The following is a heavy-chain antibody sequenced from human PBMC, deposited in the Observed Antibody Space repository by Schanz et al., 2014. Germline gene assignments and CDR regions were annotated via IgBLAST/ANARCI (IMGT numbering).Heavy chain of an antibody. D-gene: IGHD3-10*01. J-gene: IGHJ4*02. CDR2: INGDGSRT. CDR3: ARIGGSVFDY. V-gene: IGHV3-23*01. Sequence: EVQLLESGGGLIQPGGSLRLSCAASGFIFGSSVMAWVRQAPGKGLEWVSRINGDGSRTAYADSVKGRFTISRDNSKNTLYLQMNSLRAEDTAVYYCARIGGSVFDYWAQGTLVTVSS. CDR1: GFIFGSSV.